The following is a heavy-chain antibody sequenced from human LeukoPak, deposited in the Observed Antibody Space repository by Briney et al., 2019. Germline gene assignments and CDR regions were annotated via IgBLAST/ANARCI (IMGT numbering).Heavy chain of an antibody. D-gene: IGHD1-26*01. CDR3: ARGIDSGSPPLGTFEI. J-gene: IGHJ3*02. CDR1: GYSFTTFG. CDR2: ISAYNGNT. V-gene: IGHV1-18*01. Sequence: ASVKVSCKASGYSFTTFGITWVRQAPGQGLEWMGWISAYNGNTNYAQKLQGRVTMTTDTSTSTAYMELRSLRSDNTAIYYCARGIDSGSPPLGTFEIWGQGTMVTVSS.